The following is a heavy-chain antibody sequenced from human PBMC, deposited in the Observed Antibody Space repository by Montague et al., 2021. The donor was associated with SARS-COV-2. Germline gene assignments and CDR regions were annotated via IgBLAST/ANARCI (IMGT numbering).Heavy chain of an antibody. J-gene: IGHJ3*01. Sequence: SETLSLTCAVYGASFSGDYWSWIRQSQGKGLEWIGEITHTGTINXXPSLESRVAISEDTSNHQFSLKMKSVTAADTAIYYCARGRHGLPSRFPLPVGVAFDLWGQGTTVTVSS. CDR3: ARGRHGLPSRFPLPVGVAFDL. CDR2: ITHTGTI. D-gene: IGHD5-24*01. V-gene: IGHV4-34*01. CDR1: GASFSGDY.